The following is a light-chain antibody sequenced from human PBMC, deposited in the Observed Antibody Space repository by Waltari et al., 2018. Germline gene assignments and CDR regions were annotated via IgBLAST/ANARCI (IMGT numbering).Light chain of an antibody. J-gene: IGKJ5*01. V-gene: IGKV4-1*01. CDR1: QSVLYSSNNKNY. Sequence: DIVMTQSPDSLAVSLGERATINCKSSQSVLYSSNNKNYLAWYQQKSGQPPKLLIYWASTRESGVPDRFSGSGSGTDFTLTISSLQAEDVAVYYCHHYYIPPLTFGQGTRLEI. CDR2: WAS. CDR3: HHYYIPPLT.